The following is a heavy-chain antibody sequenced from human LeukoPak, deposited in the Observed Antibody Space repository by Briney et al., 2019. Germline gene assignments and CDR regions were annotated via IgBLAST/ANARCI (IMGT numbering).Heavy chain of an antibody. CDR1: GVTFRFYG. D-gene: IGHD6-19*01. J-gene: IGHJ4*02. CDR2: ISGSGGST. V-gene: IGHV3-23*01. CDR3: ARDLDRFGGWYEY. Sequence: GGSLRLSCVASGVTFRFYGMSWVRQAPGKGLEWVSFISGSGGSTYYADFMKGRFTISRDNSKNTLFLQMNSLRAEDTAVYYCARDLDRFGGWYEYWGQGTLVTVSS.